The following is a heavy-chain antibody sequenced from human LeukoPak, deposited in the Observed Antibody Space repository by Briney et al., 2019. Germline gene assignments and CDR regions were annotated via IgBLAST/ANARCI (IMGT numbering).Heavy chain of an antibody. CDR1: GFTFSSYS. D-gene: IGHD3-22*01. V-gene: IGHV3-21*01. CDR2: ISSSSSYI. Sequence: PGGSLRLSCAASGFTFSSYSMNWVRQAPGKGLEWVSSISSSSSYIYYADSVKGRFTISRDNAKNSLYLQMNSLRAEDTAVYYCARETLTYPYYYDSSGHRYFDYWGQGTLVTVSS. CDR3: ARETLTYPYYYDSSGHRYFDY. J-gene: IGHJ4*02.